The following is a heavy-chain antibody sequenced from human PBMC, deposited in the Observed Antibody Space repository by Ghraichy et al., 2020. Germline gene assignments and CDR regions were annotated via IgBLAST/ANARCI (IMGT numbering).Heavy chain of an antibody. CDR2: ISSSSSYI. Sequence: GESLNISCAASGFTFSSYSMNWVRQAPGKGLEWVSSISSSSSYIYYADSVKGRFTISRDNAKNSLYLQMNSLRAEDTAVYYCARGYCSSTSCYSSDYYGMDVWGQRTTVTVSS. CDR3: ARGYCSSTSCYSSDYYGMDV. CDR1: GFTFSSYS. D-gene: IGHD2-2*02. V-gene: IGHV3-21*01. J-gene: IGHJ6*02.